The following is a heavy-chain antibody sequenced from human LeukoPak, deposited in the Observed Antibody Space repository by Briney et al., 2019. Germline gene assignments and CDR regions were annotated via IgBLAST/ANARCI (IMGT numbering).Heavy chain of an antibody. CDR1: GGSISSSSYY. Sequence: SETLSLTCTVSGGSISSSSYYWGWIRQPPGKGLEWIGSIYYSGSTYHNPSLKSRVTISVDTSKNQFSLKLSSVTAADTAVYYCARHVRITMIVVALYNWFDPWGQGTLVTVSS. D-gene: IGHD3-22*01. CDR3: ARHVRITMIVVALYNWFDP. CDR2: IYYSGST. J-gene: IGHJ5*02. V-gene: IGHV4-39*01.